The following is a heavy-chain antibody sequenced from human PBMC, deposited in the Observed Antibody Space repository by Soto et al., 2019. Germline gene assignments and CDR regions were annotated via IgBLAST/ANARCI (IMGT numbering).Heavy chain of an antibody. CDR1: GGSVSSGSYY. Sequence: SETLSLTCTVSGGSVSSGSYYWSWIRQPPGKGLEWIGYIYYSGSTNYNPSLKSRVTISVDTSKNQFSLKLSSVTAADTAVYYCARDLGPYSSSWYAGWGGFDYWGQGTLVTVSS. J-gene: IGHJ4*02. CDR3: ARDLGPYSSSWYAGWGGFDY. CDR2: IYYSGST. V-gene: IGHV4-61*01. D-gene: IGHD6-13*01.